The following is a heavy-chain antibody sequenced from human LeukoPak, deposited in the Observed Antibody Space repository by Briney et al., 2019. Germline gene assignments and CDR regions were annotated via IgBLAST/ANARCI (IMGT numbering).Heavy chain of an antibody. Sequence: PSETLSLTCAVYGGSFSGYYWSWIRQPPGKGLEWIGEINHSGSTNYNPSLKSRVTISVDTSKNQFSLKLSSVTAADTAVYYCARGPGVAYYYGMDVWGQGTTVTVSS. CDR3: ARGPGVAYYYGMDV. D-gene: IGHD3-3*01. CDR1: GGSFSGYY. CDR2: INHSGST. V-gene: IGHV4-34*01. J-gene: IGHJ6*02.